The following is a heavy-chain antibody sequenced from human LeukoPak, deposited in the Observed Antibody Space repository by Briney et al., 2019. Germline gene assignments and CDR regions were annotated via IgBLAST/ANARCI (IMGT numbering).Heavy chain of an antibody. CDR3: ARDRGTWNDDGFDY. V-gene: IGHV4-34*01. J-gene: IGHJ4*02. Sequence: PSETLSLTCAVYGGSFSGYYWSWVRQPPGKGLEWIGEINHSGSTNYNPSLKSRVTISVDTSKNQFSLKLSSVTAADTAVYYCARDRGTWNDDGFDYWGQGTLVTVSS. CDR1: GGSFSGYY. CDR2: INHSGST. D-gene: IGHD1-1*01.